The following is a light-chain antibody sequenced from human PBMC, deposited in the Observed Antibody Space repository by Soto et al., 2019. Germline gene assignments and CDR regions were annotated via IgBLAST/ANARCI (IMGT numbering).Light chain of an antibody. CDR2: DST. V-gene: IGKV3-11*01. CDR3: QQRSDWPLI. J-gene: IGKJ4*01. Sequence: EIVLTQSPSTLSLSPGERATLSCRASQSVSTYFAWYQQKPGQAPRLLIYDSTTRAAGIPARFSGSGSGTDFTLTITSLEPDDFAVYYCQQRSDWPLIFGGGTKVEIK. CDR1: QSVSTY.